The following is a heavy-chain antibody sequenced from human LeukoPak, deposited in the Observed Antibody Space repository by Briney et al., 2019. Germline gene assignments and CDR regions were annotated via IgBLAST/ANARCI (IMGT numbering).Heavy chain of an antibody. V-gene: IGHV4-61*02. CDR1: GGSIASGSYY. J-gene: IGHJ4*02. D-gene: IGHD2-21*02. CDR2: IYTIGST. CDR3: ARYSGGDRGFDY. Sequence: SQTLSLTCTVSGGSIASGSYYWSWIRQPAGKGLEWIGRIYTIGSTNYNPSLKSRVSMALDTSKNQFSLNLSSVTAADTAAYFCARYSGGDRGFDYWGQGTLVTVSS.